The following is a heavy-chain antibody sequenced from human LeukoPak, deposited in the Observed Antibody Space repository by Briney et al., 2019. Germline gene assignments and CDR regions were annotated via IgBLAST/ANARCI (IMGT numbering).Heavy chain of an antibody. CDR1: GGSFSGYY. D-gene: IGHD6-19*01. V-gene: IGHV4-34*01. J-gene: IGHJ4*02. Sequence: PSETLSLTCAVYGGSFSGYYWSWIRQPPGKGLEWIGEINHSGSTNYNPSLKSRVTISVDTSKNQFSLKLSSATAADTAVYYCARDGHKQWLVRGYFDYWGQGTLVTVSS. CDR2: INHSGST. CDR3: ARDGHKQWLVRGYFDY.